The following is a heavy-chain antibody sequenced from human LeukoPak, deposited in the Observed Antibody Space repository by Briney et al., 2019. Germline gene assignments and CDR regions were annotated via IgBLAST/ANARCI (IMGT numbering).Heavy chain of an antibody. CDR3: AREPQY. CDR2: ISYDGSNK. Sequence: GGSLRLSCAASGFTFSSYAMHWVRQAPGKGPEWVAVISYDGSNKYYADSVKGRFTISRDNSKNTLYLQMNSLRAEDTAVYYCAREPQYWGQGTLVTVSS. V-gene: IGHV3-30-3*01. J-gene: IGHJ1*01. CDR1: GFTFSSYA.